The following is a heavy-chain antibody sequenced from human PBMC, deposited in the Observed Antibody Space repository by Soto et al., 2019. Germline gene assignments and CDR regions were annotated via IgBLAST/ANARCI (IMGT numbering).Heavy chain of an antibody. D-gene: IGHD3-22*01. Sequence: ASVKVSCKASGYTFIDYYMHSVRQATGQGLEWMGWINPDTDDTHYAQKFQGRLIMTRDTSINTVYMELSRLTSDDTAVYYCARDYFDRSGLYGMDLWGQGTTVTVSS. J-gene: IGHJ6*02. CDR1: GYTFIDYY. V-gene: IGHV1-2*02. CDR2: INPDTDDT. CDR3: ARDYFDRSGLYGMDL.